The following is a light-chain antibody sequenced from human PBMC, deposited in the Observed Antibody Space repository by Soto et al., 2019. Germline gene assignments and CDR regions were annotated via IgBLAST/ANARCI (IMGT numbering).Light chain of an antibody. CDR3: QSYGGTLSPCV. CDR2: EVS. J-gene: IGLJ1*01. CDR1: SSDVGSYDH. Sequence: QSALTQPASVSGSPGQSITISCSGTSSDVGSYDHVAWYQQFPGKTPKLMIYEVSNRPSGVSSRFSGSKSGNTASLTISGLQAEDEADYYCQSYGGTLSPCVFGTGTKLTVL. V-gene: IGLV2-14*01.